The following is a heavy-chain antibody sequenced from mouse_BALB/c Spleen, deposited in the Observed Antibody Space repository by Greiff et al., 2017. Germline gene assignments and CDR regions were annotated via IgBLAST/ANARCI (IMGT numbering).Heavy chain of an antibody. CDR2: INPGSGGT. Sequence: VQLQQSGAELVRPGTSVKVSCKASGYAFTNYLIEWVKQRPGQGLEWIGVINPGSGGTNYNEKFKGKATLTADKSSSTAYMQLSSLTSDDSAVYVCARFGGYDDMDYWGQGTSVTVSS. V-gene: IGHV1-54*01. CDR3: ARFGGYDDMDY. D-gene: IGHD2-2*01. CDR1: GYAFTNYL. J-gene: IGHJ4*01.